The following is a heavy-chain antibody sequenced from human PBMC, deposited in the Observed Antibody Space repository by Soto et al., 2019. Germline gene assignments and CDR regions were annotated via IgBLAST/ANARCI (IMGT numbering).Heavy chain of an antibody. CDR3: AKDGGPAYCNSPGCSAEHFDY. J-gene: IGHJ4*02. D-gene: IGHD2-2*01. CDR1: GYTFTTHY. V-gene: IGHV1-46*01. CDR2: IDPRSGSA. Sequence: GASVKVSCKASGYTFTTHYIHWVRQAPGQGPEWMGIIDPRSGSAGYAQRFQVSVTMTRDTPTSTFYMELTSLRHEDTAVYYCAKDGGPAYCNSPGCSAEHFDYWGRGTQVTVSS.